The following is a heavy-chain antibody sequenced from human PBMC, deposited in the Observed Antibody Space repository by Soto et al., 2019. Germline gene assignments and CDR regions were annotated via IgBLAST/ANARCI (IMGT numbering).Heavy chain of an antibody. Sequence: GGSLRLSCAASGFTFSSYAMHWVRQAPGKGLEWVAVISYDGSNKYYADSVKGRFSISRDNSKNTLYLQMNSLRAEDTAVYYCARTGYDFWSGYSADYYYGMDVWGQGTTVTVSS. CDR3: ARTGYDFWSGYSADYYYGMDV. CDR2: ISYDGSNK. CDR1: GFTFSSYA. J-gene: IGHJ6*02. D-gene: IGHD3-3*01. V-gene: IGHV3-30-3*01.